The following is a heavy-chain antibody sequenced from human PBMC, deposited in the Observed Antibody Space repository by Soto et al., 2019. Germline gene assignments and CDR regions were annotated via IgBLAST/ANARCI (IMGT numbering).Heavy chain of an antibody. V-gene: IGHV5-51*01. D-gene: IGHD6-13*01. CDR3: ASLGVLYNSSWYIDAFDI. J-gene: IGHJ3*02. CDR1: GYSFTSYW. CDR2: IYPGDSDT. Sequence: GESLKISCKGSGYSFTSYWIGWVRQMPGKGLEWMGIIYPGDSDTRYSPSFQGQVTISADKSISTAYLQWSSLKASDTAMYYCASLGVLYNSSWYIDAFDIWGQGTMVTVSS.